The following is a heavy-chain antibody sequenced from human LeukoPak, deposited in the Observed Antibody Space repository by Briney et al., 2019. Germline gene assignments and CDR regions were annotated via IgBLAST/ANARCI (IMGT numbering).Heavy chain of an antibody. CDR2: MYSGGST. Sequence: GGSLRLSCAGSGFTVRSNYMSWVRQAPGKALEWVSVMYSGGSTDYADSVKGRFTISRDNSKNTLFLQMNSPRSEDTAVYYCVRDRHCAGDCPPGNFQHWGQGALVMVSS. V-gene: IGHV3-66*01. J-gene: IGHJ1*01. D-gene: IGHD2-21*02. CDR3: VRDRHCAGDCPPGNFQH. CDR1: GFTVRSNY.